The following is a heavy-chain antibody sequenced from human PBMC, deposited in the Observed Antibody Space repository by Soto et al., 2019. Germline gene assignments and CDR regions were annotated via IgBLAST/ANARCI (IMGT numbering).Heavy chain of an antibody. CDR2: ISSSSSTI. J-gene: IGHJ5*02. D-gene: IGHD6-13*01. CDR3: ARQPERIAEIGWFDP. CDR1: GFTFSSYS. Sequence: EVQLVESGGGLVQPGGSLRLSCAASGFTFSSYSMNWVRQAPGKGLEWVSYISSSSSTIYYADSVKGRFTISRDNAKNSLYLQTNSLRAEDTAVYYCARQPERIAEIGWFDPWGQGTLVTVSS. V-gene: IGHV3-48*01.